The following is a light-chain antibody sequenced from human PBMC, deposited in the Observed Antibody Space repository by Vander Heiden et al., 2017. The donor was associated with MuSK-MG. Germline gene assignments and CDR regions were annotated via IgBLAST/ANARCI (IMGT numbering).Light chain of an antibody. CDR2: SNN. CDR1: SPNIGSNT. J-gene: IGLJ3*02. V-gene: IGLV1-44*01. CDR3: AAWDDSLNGWV. Sequence: QSVLTQPPSASGTPGPRVTIPCPGSSPNIGSNTVNWYQQLPGTAPKLLIYSNNQRPSGVPDRFSGSKSGTSASLAISGLQSEDEADYYCAAWDDSLNGWVFGGGTKLTVL.